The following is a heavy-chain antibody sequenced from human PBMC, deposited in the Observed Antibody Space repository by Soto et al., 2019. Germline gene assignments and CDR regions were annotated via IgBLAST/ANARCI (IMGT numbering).Heavy chain of an antibody. D-gene: IGHD5-12*01. CDR1: GFSLSTSGMC. CDR3: ARTRSGYDPGSYGMDV. Sequence: SGPTLVNPTQTFTLTCTFSGFSLSTSGMCVSWIRQPPGKALEWLALIDWDDDKYYSTSLKTRLTISKDTSKNQVVLTMTNMDPVDTATYYCARTRSGYDPGSYGMDVWGQGTTVTVSS. V-gene: IGHV2-70*01. J-gene: IGHJ6*02. CDR2: IDWDDDK.